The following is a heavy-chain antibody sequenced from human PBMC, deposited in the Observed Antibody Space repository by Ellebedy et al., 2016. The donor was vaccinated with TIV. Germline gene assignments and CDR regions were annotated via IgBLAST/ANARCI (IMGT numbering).Heavy chain of an antibody. Sequence: GESLKISCAASGFTFSSYAMSWVRQAPGKGLEWVSTISNTGSRTYYADSVEGRFIISRDNSKKTLYLQMNSLRAEDTAVYYCAREGGSYTHYFDYWGQGTLVTVSS. J-gene: IGHJ4*02. CDR3: AREGGSYTHYFDY. CDR1: GFTFSSYA. CDR2: ISNTGSRT. D-gene: IGHD3-10*01. V-gene: IGHV3-23*01.